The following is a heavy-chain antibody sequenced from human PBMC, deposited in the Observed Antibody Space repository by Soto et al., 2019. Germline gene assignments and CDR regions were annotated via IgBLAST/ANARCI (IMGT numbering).Heavy chain of an antibody. CDR2: IYYSGST. D-gene: IGHD4-17*01. J-gene: IGHJ4*02. V-gene: IGHV4-31*03. CDR3: ARDNPGDYVTWAAGRFFDY. CDR1: GGSISSGGYY. Sequence: QVQLQESGPGLVKPSQTLSLTCTVSGGSISSGGYYWSWIRQHPGKGLEWIGYIYYSGSTYYNPSLQSRVTISVDTSKNQFSLKLSSVTAADTAVYYCARDNPGDYVTWAAGRFFDYWGQGTLVTVSS.